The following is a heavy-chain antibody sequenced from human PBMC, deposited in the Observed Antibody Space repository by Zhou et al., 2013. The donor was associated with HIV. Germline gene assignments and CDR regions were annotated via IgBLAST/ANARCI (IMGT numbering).Heavy chain of an antibody. CDR3: ARAELSGYYYYYYMDV. V-gene: IGHV1-18*01. CDR1: GYSINNFG. Sequence: QVQLVQSGAEVKKPGASVKVSCKASGYSINNFGISWVRQAPGQRLEWMGWISGYNDNTEYRQRFQGRFTMTTDTSTNTAYMELRGLTSDDTAVYYCARAELSGYYYYYYMDVWGKGTTVTVSS. J-gene: IGHJ6*03. D-gene: IGHD2-15*01. CDR2: ISGYNDNT.